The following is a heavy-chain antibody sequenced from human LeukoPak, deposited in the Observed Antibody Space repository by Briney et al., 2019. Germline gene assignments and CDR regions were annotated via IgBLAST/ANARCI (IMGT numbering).Heavy chain of an antibody. D-gene: IGHD6-19*01. Sequence: TGGSLRLSCAASGFTFSNFDMNWVLQAPGKGLEWVSYISSSSSTIYYADSVKGRFTISRDNAKNSLYLQMNSLRAEDTAVYYCARDDSSGWYLGDFDYWGQGTLVTVSS. CDR3: ARDDSSGWYLGDFDY. CDR2: ISSSSSTI. CDR1: GFTFSNFD. V-gene: IGHV3-48*04. J-gene: IGHJ4*02.